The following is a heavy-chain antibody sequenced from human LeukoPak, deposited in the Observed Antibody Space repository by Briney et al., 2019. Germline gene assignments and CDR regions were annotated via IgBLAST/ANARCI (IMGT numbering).Heavy chain of an antibody. CDR2: ISGLDGTS. Sequence: AGGSVTLSCSASGFTLDSYALSWVRQAPGKGVAWVYSISGLDGTSFYADPANGRFTISRDSSKNTLYLQMNRLRAEDTAVYYCAKEHSGSYPDPNREDWFDPWGQGTLVTVSS. CDR1: GFTLDSYA. J-gene: IGHJ5*02. V-gene: IGHV3-23*01. D-gene: IGHD3-10*01. CDR3: AKEHSGSYPDPNREDWFDP.